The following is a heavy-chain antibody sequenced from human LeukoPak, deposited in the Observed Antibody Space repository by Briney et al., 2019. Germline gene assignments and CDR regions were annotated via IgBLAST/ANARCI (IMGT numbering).Heavy chain of an antibody. Sequence: PGGSLRLSCAASGFTVSTKYMSWVRQAPRKGLEWVSIIYSGESTYYAESVKGRFIVSRDNSKNTLYLQMNSLRVDDTAVYSCARVGDHYHWYFDLWGRGTLVTVSS. CDR3: ARVGDHYHWYFDL. CDR2: IYSGEST. D-gene: IGHD3-10*01. V-gene: IGHV3-53*01. CDR1: GFTVSTKY. J-gene: IGHJ2*01.